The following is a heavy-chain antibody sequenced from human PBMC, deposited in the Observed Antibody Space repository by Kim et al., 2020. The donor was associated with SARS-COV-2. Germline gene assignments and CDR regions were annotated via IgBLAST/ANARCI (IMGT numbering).Heavy chain of an antibody. CDR1: GVSISSYY. V-gene: IGHV4-59*08. J-gene: IGHJ3*02. CDR3: ARHVTDARGTDAFDI. Sequence: SETLSLTCTVSGVSISSYYWSWIRQPPGKGLEWIGYIYFGGNTNYNPSLKSRLTISRDTSKNQFSLDLDSVTAADTAVYYCARHVTDARGTDAFDIWGQG. D-gene: IGHD1-26*01. CDR2: IYFGGNT.